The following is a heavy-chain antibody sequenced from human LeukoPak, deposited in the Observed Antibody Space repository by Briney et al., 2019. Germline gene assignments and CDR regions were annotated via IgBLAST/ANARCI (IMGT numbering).Heavy chain of an antibody. V-gene: IGHV1-2*02. Sequence: ASVKVSCKASGYTFTGYYIHWVRQAPGQGLELMGWINPNSGDTKYAQKFQGRVTMTRDTSISTAYMELSRLRSDDTAVYYCARPKYSSSWDAFDIWGPGTMVTVSS. CDR3: ARPKYSSSWDAFDI. CDR2: INPNSGDT. D-gene: IGHD6-13*01. J-gene: IGHJ3*02. CDR1: GYTFTGYY.